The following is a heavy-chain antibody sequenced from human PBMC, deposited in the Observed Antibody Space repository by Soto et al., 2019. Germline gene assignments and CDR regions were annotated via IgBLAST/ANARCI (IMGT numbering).Heavy chain of an antibody. J-gene: IGHJ6*02. CDR1: GGSISSSNW. Sequence: SETLSLTCAVSGGSISSSNWWSWVRQPPGKGLEWIGEIYHSGSTNYNPSLKSQVTISVDKSKNQFSLKLSSVTAADTAVYYCARGDSRRAYGMDVWGQGTTVTVSS. CDR2: IYHSGST. CDR3: ARGDSRRAYGMDV. V-gene: IGHV4-4*02. D-gene: IGHD6-6*01.